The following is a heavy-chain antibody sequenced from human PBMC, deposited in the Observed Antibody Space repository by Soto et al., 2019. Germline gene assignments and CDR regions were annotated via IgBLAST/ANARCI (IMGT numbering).Heavy chain of an antibody. CDR1: GYTFTSYG. V-gene: IGHV1-18*01. J-gene: IGHJ3*02. CDR3: ARDADLVVVAAPHSFDAFDI. Sequence: QVQLVQSGAEVKKPGASVKVSCKASGYTFTSYGISWVRQAPGQGLEWMGWISAYNGNTNYAQKLQGRVTMTTDTSTSTAYMELRSLRSDDTAVYYCARDADLVVVAAPHSFDAFDIWGQGTMVTVSS. D-gene: IGHD2-15*01. CDR2: ISAYNGNT.